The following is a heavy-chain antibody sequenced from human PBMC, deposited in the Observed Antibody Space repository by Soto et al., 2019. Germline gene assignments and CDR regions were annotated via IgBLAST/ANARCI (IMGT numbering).Heavy chain of an antibody. CDR3: ARDGSSSWYWYFDL. V-gene: IGHV1-18*01. J-gene: IGHJ2*01. D-gene: IGHD6-13*01. Sequence: AXVKVSCKASGYACTSYGIGWVRQAPGQGLEWMGWISAYNGNTNYAQKLQGRVTMTTDTSTSTAYMELRSLRSDDTAVYYCARDGSSSWYWYFDLWGRGTLVTVSS. CDR1: GYACTSYG. CDR2: ISAYNGNT.